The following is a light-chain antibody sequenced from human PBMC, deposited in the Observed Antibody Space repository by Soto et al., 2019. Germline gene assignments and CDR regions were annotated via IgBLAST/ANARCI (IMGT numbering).Light chain of an antibody. CDR3: QSYDSSLSGGDVV. V-gene: IGLV1-40*01. CDR2: GNS. Sequence: QSVLTQPPSVSGAPGQRVTISCTGSSSNIGAGYYVHWYQQLPGTAPKLLIYGNSNRPSGVPDRFSGSKSGTSASLAITGLQAEDEADYYCQSYDSSLSGGDVVFGGGT. CDR1: SSNIGAGYY. J-gene: IGLJ2*01.